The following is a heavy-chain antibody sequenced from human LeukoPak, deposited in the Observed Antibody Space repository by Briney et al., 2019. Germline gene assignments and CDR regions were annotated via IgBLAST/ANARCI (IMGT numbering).Heavy chain of an antibody. CDR1: GFTFSDYY. CDR3: ARKGIAGIDY. D-gene: IGHD1-20*01. Sequence: GGSLRLSCAASGFTFSDYYMSWVRQAPGKGLEWVGFIRNKANGGTTGQTTSVKGRFTISRDDSKSITYLQMDSLRAEDTAVYYCARKGIAGIDYWGQGTLVTVSS. CDR2: IRNKANGGTT. J-gene: IGHJ4*02. V-gene: IGHV3-71*03.